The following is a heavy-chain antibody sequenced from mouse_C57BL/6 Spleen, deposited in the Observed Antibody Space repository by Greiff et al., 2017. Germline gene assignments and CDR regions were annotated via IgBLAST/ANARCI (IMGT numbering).Heavy chain of an antibody. D-gene: IGHD1-1*01. V-gene: IGHV1-55*01. CDR3: ARDYYGSTYVGYFDV. J-gene: IGHJ1*03. CDR2: IYPGSGST. CDR1: GYTFTSYW. Sequence: QVQLQQPGAELVKPGASVKMSCKASGYTFTSYWITWVKQRPGQGLEWIGDIYPGSGSTNYNEKFKSKATLTVDTSSSTAYMQLSSLTSEDSAVYYCARDYYGSTYVGYFDVWGTGTTLTVSS.